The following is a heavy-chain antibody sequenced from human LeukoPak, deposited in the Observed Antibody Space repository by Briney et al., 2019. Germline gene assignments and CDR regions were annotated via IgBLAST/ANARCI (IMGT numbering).Heavy chain of an antibody. D-gene: IGHD3-22*01. V-gene: IGHV3-53*01. CDR3: ARGGHYYDSSGYFKTFFDY. CDR2: IYSGGST. J-gene: IGHJ4*02. CDR1: GFTVSSNY. Sequence: RSGGSLRLSCAASGFTVSSNYMSWVRQAPGKGREWVSVIYSGGSTYYADSVKGRFTISRDNSKNTLYLQMNSLRAEDTAVYYCARGGHYYDSSGYFKTFFDYWGQGTLVTVSS.